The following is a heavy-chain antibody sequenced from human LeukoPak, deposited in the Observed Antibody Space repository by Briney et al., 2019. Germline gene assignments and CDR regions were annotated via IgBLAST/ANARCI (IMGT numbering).Heavy chain of an antibody. V-gene: IGHV3-23*01. Sequence: GSLRLSCAASGFTFSSYAMSWVRQAPGKGLEWVSAVSGSGGSTYYADSVKGRFTISRDNFKNTLYLQMNSLRAEDTAVYYCAKAPIVVVEAGFDYWGQGTLVTVSS. CDR1: GFTFSSYA. D-gene: IGHD2-2*01. CDR3: AKAPIVVVEAGFDY. J-gene: IGHJ4*02. CDR2: VSGSGGST.